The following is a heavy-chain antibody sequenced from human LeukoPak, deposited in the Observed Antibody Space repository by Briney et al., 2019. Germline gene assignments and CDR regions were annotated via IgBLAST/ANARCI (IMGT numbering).Heavy chain of an antibody. CDR3: ASIPSPDY. D-gene: IGHD2-2*01. Sequence: GGSLRLSCAASGFAFTTCAINWVRQAPGKGLEWVSTISGSGDSTYYADSVKGRFTISRDNSKNTLYLQMNSLRAEDTAVYYCASIPSPDYWGQGTLVTVSS. J-gene: IGHJ4*02. CDR2: ISGSGDST. CDR1: GFAFTTCA. V-gene: IGHV3-23*01.